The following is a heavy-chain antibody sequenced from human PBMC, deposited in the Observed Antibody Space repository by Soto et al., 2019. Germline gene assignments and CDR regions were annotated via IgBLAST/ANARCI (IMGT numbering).Heavy chain of an antibody. CDR1: GFTFSSYA. CDR2: ISYDGSNK. CDR3: AREGYYYGSGSYFLDY. V-gene: IGHV3-30-3*01. D-gene: IGHD3-10*01. J-gene: IGHJ4*02. Sequence: QVQLVESGGGVVQPGRSLRLSCAASGFTFSSYAMHWVRQAPGKGLEWVAVISYDGSNKYYADSVKGRFTISRDNSKNTLYLQMNSLRAEDTAVYYCAREGYYYGSGSYFLDYWGQGTLVTVSS.